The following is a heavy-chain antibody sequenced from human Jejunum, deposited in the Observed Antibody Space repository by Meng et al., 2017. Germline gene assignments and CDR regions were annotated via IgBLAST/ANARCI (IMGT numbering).Heavy chain of an antibody. J-gene: IGHJ3*02. D-gene: IGHD2-15*01. V-gene: IGHV3-48*03. CDR1: GFTFSSYE. Sequence: GGSLRLSCAASGFTFSSYEMHWVRQAPGKGLEWVSYISDTVGSTIYYADSVKGRFTISRDNAKNSLYLQMNSLRAEDTAVYYCTRELSQGGTSAFDIWGQGTMVTVSS. CDR3: TRELSQGGTSAFDI. CDR2: ISDTVGSTI.